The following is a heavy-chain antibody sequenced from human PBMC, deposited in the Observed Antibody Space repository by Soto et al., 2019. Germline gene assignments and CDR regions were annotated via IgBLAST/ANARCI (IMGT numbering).Heavy chain of an antibody. CDR2: TYYRSKWFN. CDR3: TREEAAMVTAIEDFYYDGMDL. CDR1: GDSVSSNIAA. D-gene: IGHD5-18*01. Sequence: SQTLSLTCAISGDSVSSNIAAWNWIRQSPSRGLEWLGRTYYRSKWFNDYAPSVKSRITINPDTSKNQFSLHLNSVTPEDTAVYHSTREEAAMVTAIEDFYYDGMDLWGQGTTVTVSS. J-gene: IGHJ6*02. V-gene: IGHV6-1*01.